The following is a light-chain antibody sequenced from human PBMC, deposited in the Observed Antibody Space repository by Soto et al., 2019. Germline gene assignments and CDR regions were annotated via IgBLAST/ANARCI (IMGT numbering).Light chain of an antibody. CDR2: GAS. CDR1: QSVSSTY. V-gene: IGKV3-20*01. J-gene: IGKJ2*03. CDR3: QQYGSSPPYS. Sequence: EIVLTQSPCTLSLSPGERATLSCRASQSVSSTYLAWYQRKPGQAPRLLIYGASSRATGIPDRFSGSGSGTDFTLTISRLEPEDCAVYYCQQYGSSPPYSFGQGTKLEIK.